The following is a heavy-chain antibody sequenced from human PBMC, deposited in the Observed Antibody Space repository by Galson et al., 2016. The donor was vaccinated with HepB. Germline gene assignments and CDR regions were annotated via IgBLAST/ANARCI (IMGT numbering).Heavy chain of an antibody. D-gene: IGHD6-19*01. CDR1: GFIFSHYW. V-gene: IGHV3-74*01. CDR3: VNNFGGSRGWPFAY. Sequence: SLRLSCAASGFIFSHYWMHWVRQAPGKGLVWVSRINSDGSRTDYADSVKGRFTISRDNDRNTLYLQIDCLREEHTATYYCVNNFGGSRGWPFAYWRQGTVVTVSS. CDR2: INSDGSRT. J-gene: IGHJ4*02.